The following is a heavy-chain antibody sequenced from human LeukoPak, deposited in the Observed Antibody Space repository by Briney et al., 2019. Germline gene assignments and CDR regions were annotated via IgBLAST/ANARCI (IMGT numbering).Heavy chain of an antibody. Sequence: GGSLRLSCAASGFTFSSFWMHWVRQAPGKGLVWASRVSDDGSTTTYADSVKGRFTISRDNAKNTLYLQMNSLRPEDTAVYYCVRHNAARAFDIWGQGTVVIVSS. D-gene: IGHD1-1*01. CDR2: VSDDGSTT. J-gene: IGHJ3*02. CDR3: VRHNAARAFDI. V-gene: IGHV3-74*03. CDR1: GFTFSSFW.